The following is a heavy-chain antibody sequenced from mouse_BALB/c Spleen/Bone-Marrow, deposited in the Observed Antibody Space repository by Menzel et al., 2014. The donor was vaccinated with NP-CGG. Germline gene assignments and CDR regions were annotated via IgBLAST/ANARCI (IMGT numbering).Heavy chain of an antibody. Sequence: EVKLVESGGGLVQPGGSRKLSCAASGFTFSSFGMHWVRQAPEKGPEWVAYISSGSSPIYYADTVKGRFTISRDNPKNTLFLQMTSLRSEDTAMYYCARKGAMITHYYAMDYWGQGTSVTVSS. CDR1: GFTFSSFG. CDR2: ISSGSSPI. CDR3: ARKGAMITHYYAMDY. J-gene: IGHJ4*01. D-gene: IGHD2-4*01. V-gene: IGHV5-17*02.